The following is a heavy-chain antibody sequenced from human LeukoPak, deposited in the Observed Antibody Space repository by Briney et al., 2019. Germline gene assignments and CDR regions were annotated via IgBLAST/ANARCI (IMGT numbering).Heavy chain of an antibody. Sequence: GGSLRLSCAASGFTFSSYGMHWVRQAPGKGLEWVAVISYDGSNKYYADSAKGRFTISRDNSKNTLYLQMNSLRAEDTAVYYCAKALRFLEWSQYGMDVWGQGTTVTVSS. CDR3: AKALRFLEWSQYGMDV. D-gene: IGHD3-3*01. V-gene: IGHV3-30*18. CDR1: GFTFSSYG. J-gene: IGHJ6*02. CDR2: ISYDGSNK.